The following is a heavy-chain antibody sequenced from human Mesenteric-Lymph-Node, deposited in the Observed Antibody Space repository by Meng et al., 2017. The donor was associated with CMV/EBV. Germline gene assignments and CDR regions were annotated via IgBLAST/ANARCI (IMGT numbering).Heavy chain of an antibody. CDR1: GYIFTSYH. Sequence: ASVKVSCKASGYIFTSYHVHWVRQAPGHGLEWLGAFYSTGDTITHPQRLQGRVTMARDTSTSTVYMEVSSLRFEDTAVYYCARDLIPPIFGVAAGTNGDYYYYYGMDVWGQGTTVTVSS. CDR3: ARDLIPPIFGVAAGTNGDYYYYYGMDV. V-gene: IGHV1-46*04. J-gene: IGHJ6*02. D-gene: IGHD3-3*01. CDR2: FYSTGDTI.